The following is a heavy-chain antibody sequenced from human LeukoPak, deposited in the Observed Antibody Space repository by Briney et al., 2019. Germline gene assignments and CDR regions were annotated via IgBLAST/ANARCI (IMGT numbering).Heavy chain of an antibody. CDR1: GFTFSSYW. Sequence: GGSLRLSCAASGFTFSSYWMSWVRQAPGKGLEWVANIKQDGSEKYYVDSEKGRFTISRDNAKNSLYLQMNSLRAEDTAVYYCARDPSYSSSWYRYYYGMDVWGQGTTVTVSS. V-gene: IGHV3-7*01. CDR3: ARDPSYSSSWYRYYYGMDV. J-gene: IGHJ6*02. D-gene: IGHD6-13*01. CDR2: IKQDGSEK.